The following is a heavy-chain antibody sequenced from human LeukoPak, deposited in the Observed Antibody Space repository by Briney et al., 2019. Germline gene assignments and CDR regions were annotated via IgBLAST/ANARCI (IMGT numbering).Heavy chain of an antibody. V-gene: IGHV4-34*01. J-gene: IGHJ5*02. Sequence: PSETLSLTCAAYGGSFSGYYWSWIRQPPGKGLEWIGEINHSGSTNYNPSLKSRVTISVDTSKNQFSLKLSSVTAADTAVYYCARRNYNRGTGGNWFDPWGQGTLVTVSS. D-gene: IGHD1-7*01. CDR1: GGSFSGYY. CDR3: ARRNYNRGTGGNWFDP. CDR2: INHSGST.